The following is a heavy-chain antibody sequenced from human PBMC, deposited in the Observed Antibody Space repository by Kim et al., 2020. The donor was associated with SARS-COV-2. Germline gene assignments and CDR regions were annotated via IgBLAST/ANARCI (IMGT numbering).Heavy chain of an antibody. CDR2: ISYDGRNT. J-gene: IGHJ6*02. V-gene: IGHV3-30-3*01. CDR3: ARGNYYESMSLSDYYNGMDV. CDR1: GLNFDNSA. Sequence: GGSLRLSCAASGLNFDNSAMNWVRQTPGKGLEWVAVISYDGRNTYYADSVKGRFTISRDNAKSTLYLEIKSLRVEDTALYYCARGNYYESMSLSDYYNGMDVWGQGTTVTVS. D-gene: IGHD3-22*01.